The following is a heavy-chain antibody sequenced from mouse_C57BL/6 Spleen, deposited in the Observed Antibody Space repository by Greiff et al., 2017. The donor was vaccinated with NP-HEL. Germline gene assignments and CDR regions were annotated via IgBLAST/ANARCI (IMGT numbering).Heavy chain of an antibody. Sequence: VQLQQSGPELVKPGASVKISCKASGYAFSSSWMNWVKQRPGKGLEWIGRIYPGDGAPNYNGKFKGKATLTADKSSSTAYRQLSSLTSEDSAVYFCARTRDNYYGSSPSYFDVWGTGTTVTVSS. CDR2: IYPGDGAP. J-gene: IGHJ1*03. CDR3: ARTRDNYYGSSPSYFDV. CDR1: GYAFSSSW. V-gene: IGHV1-82*01. D-gene: IGHD1-1*01.